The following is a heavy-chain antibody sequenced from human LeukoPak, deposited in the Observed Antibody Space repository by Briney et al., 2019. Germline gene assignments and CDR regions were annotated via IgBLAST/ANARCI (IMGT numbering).Heavy chain of an antibody. V-gene: IGHV4-59*01. D-gene: IGHD5-12*01. CDR3: AREGGGYDSGYFDL. Sequence: SETLSLTCTVSGGSISSYYWSWIRQPPGKGLEWIGYTYYSGSTNYNPSLKSRVTISVDTSKNQFSLKLSSVTAADTAVYYCAREGGGYDSGYFDLWGRGTLVTVSS. CDR2: TYYSGST. CDR1: GGSISSYY. J-gene: IGHJ2*01.